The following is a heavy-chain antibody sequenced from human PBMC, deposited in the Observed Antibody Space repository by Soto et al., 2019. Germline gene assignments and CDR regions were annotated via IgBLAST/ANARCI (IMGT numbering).Heavy chain of an antibody. CDR1: GFTFSSHA. D-gene: IGHD2-8*01. Sequence: GGSLRLSCATSGFTFSSHAMSWVRQAAGKGLEWVSAISTSGATTYYADSVKGRFTISRDNSKSTLYLQMNSLRPEDTAFYYCIRVRIYADESGRPFDIWGQGTVVTVSS. CDR2: ISTSGATT. V-gene: IGHV3-23*01. CDR3: IRVRIYADESGRPFDI. J-gene: IGHJ3*02.